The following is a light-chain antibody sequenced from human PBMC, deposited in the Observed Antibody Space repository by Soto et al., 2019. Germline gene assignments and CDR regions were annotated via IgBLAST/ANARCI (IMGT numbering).Light chain of an antibody. J-gene: IGLJ2*01. CDR1: SSDVGGYNF. Sequence: QSALTQPASVSGSPGQSITISCTGTSSDVGGYNFVSWYQLHPGKAPKIMIYDVSNRPSGVSDRFSGSKSGNTASLTISGLQAEEEADYYCSSYTSISTLEVFGGGTKLTVL. CDR3: SSYTSISTLEV. CDR2: DVS. V-gene: IGLV2-14*01.